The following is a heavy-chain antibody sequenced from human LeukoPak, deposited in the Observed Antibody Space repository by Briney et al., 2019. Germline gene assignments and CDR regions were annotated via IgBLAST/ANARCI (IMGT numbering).Heavy chain of an antibody. V-gene: IGHV4-59*08. CDR1: GGSISSYY. D-gene: IGHD3-9*01. CDR2: IYYSGST. Sequence: SETLSLTCTVSGGSISSYYWSWIRQPPGKGLEWIGYIYYSGSTNYNPSPKSRVTISVDTSKNQFSLKLSSVTAADTAVYYCARRRIEYDILTGYSNWFDPWGQGTLVTVSS. CDR3: ARRRIEYDILTGYSNWFDP. J-gene: IGHJ5*02.